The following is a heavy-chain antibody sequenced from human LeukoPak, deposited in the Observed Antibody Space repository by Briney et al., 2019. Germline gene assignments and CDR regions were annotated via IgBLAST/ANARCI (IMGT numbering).Heavy chain of an antibody. V-gene: IGHV3-23*01. CDR2: ISGSGGST. D-gene: IGHD3-3*01. J-gene: IGHJ4*02. CDR1: GFTFSSYG. Sequence: GGSLRPSCAASGFTFSSYGMHWVRQAPGKGLEWVSAISGSGGSTYYADSVKGRFTISRDNSKNTLYLQMNSLRAEDTAVYYCAKDRGRSLVWSGYSFDYWGQGTLVTVSS. CDR3: AKDRGRSLVWSGYSFDY.